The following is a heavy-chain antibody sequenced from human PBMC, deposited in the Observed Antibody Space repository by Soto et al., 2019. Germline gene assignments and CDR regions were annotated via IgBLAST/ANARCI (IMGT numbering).Heavy chain of an antibody. CDR2: INSDGSST. CDR1: GFTFSSYW. Sequence: EVQLVESGGGLVQPGGSLRLSCAASGFTFSSYWMHWVRQAPGKGLVWVSRINSDGSSTSYADSVKGRFTISRDNATNTLYLQMNSLRAEDTAVYYCARDSVVPDGSYYYYYGMDVWGQGTTVTVSS. J-gene: IGHJ6*02. CDR3: ARDSVVPDGSYYYYYGMDV. V-gene: IGHV3-74*01. D-gene: IGHD2-2*01.